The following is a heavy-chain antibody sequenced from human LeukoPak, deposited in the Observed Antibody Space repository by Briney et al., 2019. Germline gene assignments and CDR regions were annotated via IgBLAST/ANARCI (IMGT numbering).Heavy chain of an antibody. CDR1: GYTFTSYD. CDR3: ARVGSSYTYFDY. D-gene: IGHD2-2*02. J-gene: IGHJ4*02. V-gene: IGHV1-8*01. CDR2: MNPNSGNT. Sequence: ASVKVSCKASGYTFTSYDINWVRQATGQGLEWMGWMNPNSGNTGYAQKFQGRVTMTRNTSISTAYMELSSLRSEDTAVYYCARVGSSYTYFDYWGQGTLVTVSS.